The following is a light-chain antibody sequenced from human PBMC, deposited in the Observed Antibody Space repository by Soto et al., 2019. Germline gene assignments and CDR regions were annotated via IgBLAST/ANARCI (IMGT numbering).Light chain of an antibody. CDR2: AAS. CDR3: QQSFSTPLT. CDR1: QTISSY. Sequence: DIQMTQSPSSLSASEGDRVTITCRASQTISSYLNWYQQKPGKAPKLLIFAASSLQSGVPSRFSGSGSGTDFTFTIGSLQPEDFATYFCQQSFSTPLTFGGGTKVDIK. J-gene: IGKJ4*01. V-gene: IGKV1-39*01.